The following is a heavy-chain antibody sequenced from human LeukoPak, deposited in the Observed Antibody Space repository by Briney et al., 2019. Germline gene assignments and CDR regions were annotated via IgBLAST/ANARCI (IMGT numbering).Heavy chain of an antibody. CDR3: ARHYYSSGSFDY. CDR2: IYYSGST. CDR1: GGSISSSSYY. J-gene: IGHJ4*02. D-gene: IGHD3-10*01. V-gene: IGHV4-39*01. Sequence: KPSETLSLTCTVSGGSISSSSYYWGWIRQPPGKGLEWIGSIYYSGSTYYNPSLKSRVTISVDTSKNQFSLKLSSVTAADTAVYYCARHYYSSGSFDYWGQGTLVTVSS.